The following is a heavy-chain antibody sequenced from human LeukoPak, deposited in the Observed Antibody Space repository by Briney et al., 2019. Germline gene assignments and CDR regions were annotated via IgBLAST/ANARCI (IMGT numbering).Heavy chain of an antibody. CDR3: ARDTIRYFDWHNPSYYGMDV. J-gene: IGHJ6*02. CDR1: GGSFSGYY. V-gene: IGHV4-34*01. D-gene: IGHD3-9*01. CDR2: INHSGST. Sequence: PSETLSLTCAVYGGSFSGYYWSWIRQPPGKGLEWIGEINHSGSTNYNPSLKSRVTISVDTSKNQFSLKLSSVTAADTAVYYCARDTIRYFDWHNPSYYGMDVWGQGTTVTVSS.